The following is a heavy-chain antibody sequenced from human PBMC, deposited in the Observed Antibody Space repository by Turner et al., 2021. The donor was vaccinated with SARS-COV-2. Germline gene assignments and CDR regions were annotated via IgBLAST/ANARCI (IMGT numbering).Heavy chain of an antibody. J-gene: IGHJ3*02. CDR2: IKSKTDGGTT. V-gene: IGHV3-15*01. D-gene: IGHD3-22*01. CDR3: TTGTYYYDSSAYPNDAFDI. Sequence: EVQLVESGGGLVKPGGSLRLSCAASVFTFSNAWMSWVRQAPGKGLEWVGRIKSKTDGGTTDYAAPVKGRFTISRDDSKNTLYLQMNSLKTEDTAVYYCTTGTYYYDSSAYPNDAFDIWGQGTMVTVSS. CDR1: VFTFSNAW.